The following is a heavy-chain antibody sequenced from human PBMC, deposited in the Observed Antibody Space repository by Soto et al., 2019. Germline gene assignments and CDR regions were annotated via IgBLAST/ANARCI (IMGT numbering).Heavy chain of an antibody. CDR1: GFTFSNYA. Sequence: DVQLLESGGGLVQPGGSLTLSCAASGFTFSNYAMHWVRQAPGKGLEWVSTIKDGGESTFYLDSVRGRFTISRDNSKDTLYLQMTSLRVEDTALYHCVKGGASYTSCWYANWVQGILVTVSS. D-gene: IGHD6-13*01. V-gene: IGHV3-23*01. J-gene: IGHJ4*02. CDR3: VKGGASYTSCWYAN. CDR2: IKDGGEST.